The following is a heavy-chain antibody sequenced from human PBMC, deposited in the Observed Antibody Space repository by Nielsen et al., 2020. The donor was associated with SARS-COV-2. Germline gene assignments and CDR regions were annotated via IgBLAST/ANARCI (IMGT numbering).Heavy chain of an antibody. CDR3: ARDRGVVAARTYYYYGMDV. CDR2: IYYSGST. V-gene: IGHV4-31*03. D-gene: IGHD2-15*01. Sequence: SETLSLTCTVSGGSISSGGYYWSWIRQHPGKGLEWIGYIYYSGSTYYNPSLKSRVTISVDTSKNQFSLKLSSVTAADTAVYYCARDRGVVAARTYYYYGMDVWGQGTTVTVSS. J-gene: IGHJ6*02. CDR1: GGSISSGGYY.